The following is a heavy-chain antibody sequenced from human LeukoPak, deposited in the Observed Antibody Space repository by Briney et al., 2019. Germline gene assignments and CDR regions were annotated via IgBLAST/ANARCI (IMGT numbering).Heavy chain of an antibody. CDR1: GGSISSSSYY. J-gene: IGHJ6*02. D-gene: IGHD2-2*01. CDR2: IYYSGST. CDR3: ARDRACSSTSCYVNYYGMDV. Sequence: SETLSLTCTVSGGSISSSSYYWGWIRQPPGKGLEWIGSIYYSGSTYYNPSLKSRVTISVDTSKNQFSLKLSSVTAADTAVYYCARDRACSSTSCYVNYYGMDVWGQGTTVTVSS. V-gene: IGHV4-39*07.